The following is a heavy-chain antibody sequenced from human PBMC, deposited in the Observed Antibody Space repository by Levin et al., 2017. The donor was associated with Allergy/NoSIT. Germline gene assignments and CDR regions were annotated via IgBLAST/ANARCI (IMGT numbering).Heavy chain of an antibody. V-gene: IGHV4-4*07. D-gene: IGHD1-26*01. CDR1: GASNTVWY. J-gene: IGHJ4*02. Sequence: PSETLSLSCTVSGASNTVWYWSWIRQPAGKGLEWVGRIYNSGSTNYNPSLKSRVTMSLDTSKNQFSLKLNSVTAADTAVYYCARTRGTYFDYWGQGILVTVSS. CDR2: IYNSGST. CDR3: ARTRGTYFDY.